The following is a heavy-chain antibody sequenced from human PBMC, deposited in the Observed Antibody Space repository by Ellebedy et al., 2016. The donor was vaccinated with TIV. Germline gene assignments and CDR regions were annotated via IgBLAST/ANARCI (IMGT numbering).Heavy chain of an antibody. CDR3: ARDRYSSSGRKGGSMDV. J-gene: IGHJ6*02. CDR1: GYTFTNNY. D-gene: IGHD6-13*01. Sequence: AASVKVSCKASGYTFTNNYIHWVRQAPGQGPEWMGIINPSDGGTVYAQKLLGRVTMTSDTSTSTVYMELSSLRSEDTAVYYCARDRYSSSGRKGGSMDVWGQGTTVTVFS. V-gene: IGHV1-46*04. CDR2: INPSDGGT.